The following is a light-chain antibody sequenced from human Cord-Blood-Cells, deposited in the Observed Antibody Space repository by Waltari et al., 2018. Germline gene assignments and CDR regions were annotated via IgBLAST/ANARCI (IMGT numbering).Light chain of an antibody. CDR2: DAS. CDR1: QHVSSY. Sequence: EIVLTQSPATLSLSPGERAPLSCRASQHVSSYFACYQQKPGQAPRLPIYDASNRATGIPARFSGSGSGTDFTLTISSLEPEDFAVYYCQQRSNWPLTFGGGTKVEIK. V-gene: IGKV3-11*01. J-gene: IGKJ4*01. CDR3: QQRSNWPLT.